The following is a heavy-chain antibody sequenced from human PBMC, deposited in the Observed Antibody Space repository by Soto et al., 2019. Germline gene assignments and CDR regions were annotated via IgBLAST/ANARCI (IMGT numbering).Heavy chain of an antibody. CDR1: GFTFSSYA. CDR2: ISYDGSNK. V-gene: IGHV3-30-3*01. CDR3: ARDLGVEQQLVQFLTYGMDV. Sequence: PGGSLRLSCAASGFTFSSYAMHWVRQAPGKGLEWVAVISYDGSNKYYADSVKGRFTISRDNSKNTLYLQMNSLRAEDTAVYYCARDLGVEQQLVQFLTYGMDVWGQGTTVTVSS. D-gene: IGHD6-13*01. J-gene: IGHJ6*02.